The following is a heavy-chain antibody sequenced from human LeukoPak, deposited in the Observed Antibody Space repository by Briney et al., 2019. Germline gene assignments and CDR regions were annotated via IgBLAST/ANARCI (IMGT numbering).Heavy chain of an antibody. V-gene: IGHV1-2*02. CDR1: GYTFTDYY. CDR2: INPNSGGT. J-gene: IGHJ4*02. CDR3: ARPATSQYFDY. Sequence: GVSVKVSCKASGYTFTDYYMHWVRQAPGQGLEWMGWINPNSGGTNYAQKFQGRVTMTRDTSISTAYMELSRLRSDDTAVYYCARPATSQYFDYWGQGTLVTVSS. D-gene: IGHD5-12*01.